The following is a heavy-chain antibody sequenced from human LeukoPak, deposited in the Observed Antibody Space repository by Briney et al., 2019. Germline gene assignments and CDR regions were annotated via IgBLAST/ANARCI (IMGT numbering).Heavy chain of an antibody. CDR3: ARQGVYSSSWDYYCYVMDV. D-gene: IGHD6-6*01. Sequence: PSETLSLTCAVSGGSISSSSYYWGWIRQPPGKGLEWIGSIYYSGSTYYNPSLKSRVTISVDTSKNQFSLKLSSVTAADTAVYYCARQGVYSSSWDYYCYVMDVWGQGTTVTVSS. CDR1: GGSISSSSYY. V-gene: IGHV4-39*01. J-gene: IGHJ6*02. CDR2: IYYSGST.